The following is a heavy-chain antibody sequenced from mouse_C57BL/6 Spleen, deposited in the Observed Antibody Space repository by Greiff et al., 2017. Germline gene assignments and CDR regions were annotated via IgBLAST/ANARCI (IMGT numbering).Heavy chain of an antibody. Sequence: QVQLQQSGAELVRPGPSVKVSCKASGYAFTNYLIEWVKQRPGQGLEWIGVINPGSGGTNYNEKFKGKATLTADKSSSTAYMQLSSLTSEDAAVYFCALSTMVYYYAMDYWGQGTSVTVSS. J-gene: IGHJ4*01. CDR3: ALSTMVYYYAMDY. D-gene: IGHD2-2*01. V-gene: IGHV1-54*01. CDR1: GYAFTNYL. CDR2: INPGSGGT.